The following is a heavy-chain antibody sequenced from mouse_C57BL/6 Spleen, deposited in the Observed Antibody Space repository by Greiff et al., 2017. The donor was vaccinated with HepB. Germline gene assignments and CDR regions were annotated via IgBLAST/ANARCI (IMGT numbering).Heavy chain of an antibody. Sequence: EVMLVESEGGLVQPGSSMKLSCTASGFTFSDYYMAWVRQVQEKGLEWVANINYDGSSTYYLDSLKSRFIISRDNAKNILYLQMSSLTSEDTATYYCARGVLLLDYWGQGTTLTVSS. CDR2: INYDGSST. V-gene: IGHV5-16*01. D-gene: IGHD6-5*01. J-gene: IGHJ2*01. CDR1: GFTFSDYY. CDR3: ARGVLLLDY.